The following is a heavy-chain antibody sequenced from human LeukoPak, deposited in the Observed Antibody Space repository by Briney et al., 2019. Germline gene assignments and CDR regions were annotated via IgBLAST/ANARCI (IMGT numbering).Heavy chain of an antibody. CDR2: LYSDDNT. CDR1: GFTVSNNY. V-gene: IGHV3-53*01. J-gene: IGHJ4*02. CDR3: ARVVSDRGGWYHFDY. D-gene: IGHD6-19*01. Sequence: PGGSLRLSCAASGFTVSNNYMGWVRQAPGKGLEWVSVLYSDDNTYYADSVKGRFIISRDNSKNTLYLQMSSLRAEDTAVYYCARVVSDRGGWYHFDYWGQGTLVTVSS.